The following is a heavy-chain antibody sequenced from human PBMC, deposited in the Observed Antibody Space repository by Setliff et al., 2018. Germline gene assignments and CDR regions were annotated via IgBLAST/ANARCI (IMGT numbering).Heavy chain of an antibody. CDR1: GGSFSGYY. CDR2: INHRGST. V-gene: IGHV4-34*01. CDR3: AGGLPYATRTGLAY. D-gene: IGHD4-4*01. J-gene: IGHJ4*02. Sequence: SETLSLTCAVYGGSFSGYYWSWIRQPPGKGLEWIGEINHRGSTNYNPSLKSRVTMTIDTSIKQFSLIVNSVTPADTAMYYCAGGLPYATRTGLAYWGQGTLVTVSS.